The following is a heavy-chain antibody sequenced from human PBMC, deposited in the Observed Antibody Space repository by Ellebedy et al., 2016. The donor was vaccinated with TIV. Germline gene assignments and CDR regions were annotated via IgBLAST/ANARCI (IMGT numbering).Heavy chain of an antibody. CDR3: ARVQGIGGLWFGEFLDAFDI. CDR1: GGTFSSYA. CDR2: IIPIFGTA. J-gene: IGHJ3*02. V-gene: IGHV1-69*13. Sequence: SVKVSXXASGGTFSSYAISWVRQAPGQGLEWMGGIIPIFGTANYAQKFQGRVTITADESTSTAYMELSSLRSEDTAVYYCARVQGIGGLWFGEFLDAFDIWGQGTMVTVSS. D-gene: IGHD3-10*01.